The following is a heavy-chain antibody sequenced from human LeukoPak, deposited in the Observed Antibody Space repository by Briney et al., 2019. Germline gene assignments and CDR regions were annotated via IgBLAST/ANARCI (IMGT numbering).Heavy chain of an antibody. J-gene: IGHJ4*02. V-gene: IGHV4-61*01. CDR3: ARERTSIPGDTYIYSSSSDVN. CDR2: IYYSGST. Sequence: SETLSLTCTVSGGSVSSGSYYWSWIRQPPGKGLEWIGYIYYSGSTNYNPSLKSRVTISVDTSKNQFSLKLSSVTAADTAVYYCARERTSIPGDTYIYSSSSDVNWGQRTLVTVSS. CDR1: GGSVSSGSYY. D-gene: IGHD6-6*01.